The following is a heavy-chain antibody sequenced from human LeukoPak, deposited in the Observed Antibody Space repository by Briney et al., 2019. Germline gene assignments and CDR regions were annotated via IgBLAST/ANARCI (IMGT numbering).Heavy chain of an antibody. V-gene: IGHV1-18*01. CDR3: ARDLPGPNYYDSSGYYRNECFDY. CDR2: ISAYNGNT. D-gene: IGHD3-22*01. Sequence: ASVKVSCKASGYTFTSYGISWVRQAPGQGLEWMGWISAYNGNTNYAQKLQGRVTMTTDTSTSTAYMELRSLRSDDTAVYYCARDLPGPNYYDSSGYYRNECFDYWGQGTLVTVSS. J-gene: IGHJ4*02. CDR1: GYTFTSYG.